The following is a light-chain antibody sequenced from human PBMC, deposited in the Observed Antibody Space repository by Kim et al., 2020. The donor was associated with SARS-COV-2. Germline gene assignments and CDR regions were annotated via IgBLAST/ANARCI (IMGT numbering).Light chain of an antibody. CDR2: DAS. V-gene: IGKV3-11*01. CDR1: QSVSSY. Sequence: LSPGERANLSCGASQSVSSYLAWYQQKPGQAPRLLIYDASNRATGIPARFSGSGSGTDFTLTISSLEPEDFAVYYCQQRSNWPPYSFGQGTKLEI. J-gene: IGKJ2*03. CDR3: QQRSNWPPYS.